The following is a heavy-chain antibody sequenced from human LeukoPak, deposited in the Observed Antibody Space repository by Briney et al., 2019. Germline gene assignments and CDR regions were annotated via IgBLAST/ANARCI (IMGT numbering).Heavy chain of an antibody. V-gene: IGHV1-69*13. D-gene: IGHD1-14*01. CDR1: GGTFSSYA. Sequence: ASVKVSCKASGGTFSSYAISWVRQAPGQVLEWMGGIIPIFGTANYAQKFQGRVTITADESTSTAYMELSSLRSEDTAVYYCAREVYGAHDYWGQGTLVTVSS. CDR3: AREVYGAHDY. J-gene: IGHJ4*02. CDR2: IIPIFGTA.